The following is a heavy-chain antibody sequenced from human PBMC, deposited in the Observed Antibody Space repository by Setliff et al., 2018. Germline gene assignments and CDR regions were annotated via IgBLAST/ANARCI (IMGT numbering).Heavy chain of an antibody. CDR2: ISSSSSTI. D-gene: IGHD6-19*01. CDR3: AKDQFGSGWYFPYAFDI. Sequence: PGGSLRLSCAASGFTSSSYSMNWVRQAPGKGLEWVSYISSSSSTIYYADSVKGRFTISRDNAKNTLYLQMNSLRAEDTAVYYGAKDQFGSGWYFPYAFDIWGQGTMVTVSS. V-gene: IGHV3-48*04. CDR1: GFTSSSYS. J-gene: IGHJ3*02.